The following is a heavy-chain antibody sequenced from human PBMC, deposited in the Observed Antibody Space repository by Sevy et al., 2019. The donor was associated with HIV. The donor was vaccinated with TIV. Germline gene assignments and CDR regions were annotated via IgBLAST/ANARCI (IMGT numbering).Heavy chain of an antibody. CDR2: ISGSGGST. CDR3: AKETKHIVVVIAIS. J-gene: IGHJ5*02. V-gene: IGHV3-23*01. D-gene: IGHD2-21*01. CDR1: GFTFSSYA. Sequence: GESLKISCAASGFTFSSYAMSWVRQAPGKGLEWVSAISGSGGSTYYADSVKGRFTISRDNSKNTLYLQMNSLRAEDTAVYYCAKETKHIVVVIAISWGQGTLVTVSS.